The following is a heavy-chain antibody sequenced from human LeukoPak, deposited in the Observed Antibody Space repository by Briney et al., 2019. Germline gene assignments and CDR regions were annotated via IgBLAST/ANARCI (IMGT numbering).Heavy chain of an antibody. Sequence: PGGSLRLSCAASGFSFSTYGMHWVRQAPGKGLEWVALISYDGGTKYYADSVKGRFTISRDNSKNTLYLQMNSLRAEDTAVYYCAPGYYYLDYWGQGTLVTVSS. D-gene: IGHD5-18*01. J-gene: IGHJ4*02. CDR2: ISYDGGTK. V-gene: IGHV3-30*03. CDR1: GFSFSTYG. CDR3: APGYYYLDY.